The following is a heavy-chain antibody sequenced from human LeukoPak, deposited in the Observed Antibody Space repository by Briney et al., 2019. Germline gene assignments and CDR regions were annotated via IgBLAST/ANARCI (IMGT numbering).Heavy chain of an antibody. D-gene: IGHD3-10*01. V-gene: IGHV3-48*03. J-gene: IGHJ4*02. Sequence: PGGSLRLSCAASGFTFSSYEMNWVRQAPGKGLEWVSYISSSGSTIYYADSVKGRFTISRDNAKNSLYLQMNSLRAEDTAVYYCAREDITMVRGDIKLFDYWGQGTLVTVSS. CDR1: GFTFSSYE. CDR3: AREDITMVRGDIKLFDY. CDR2: ISSSGSTI.